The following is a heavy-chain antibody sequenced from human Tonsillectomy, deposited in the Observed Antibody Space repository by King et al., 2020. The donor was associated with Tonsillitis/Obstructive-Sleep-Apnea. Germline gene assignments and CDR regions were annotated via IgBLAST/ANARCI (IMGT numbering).Heavy chain of an antibody. V-gene: IGHV4-34*12. Sequence: VQLQQWGAGLLKPSETLSLTCAVYGGSLSGYSWSWIRQPPGKGLEWIGEIIHSGSTKHNPSLKSRVPISVDTSKNHFSLKVSSVTAADTAVYYFAKSFGGVNDYWGQGTLVTVSS. CDR3: AKSFGGVNDY. CDR1: GGSLSGYS. CDR2: IIHSGST. J-gene: IGHJ4*02. D-gene: IGHD3-16*01.